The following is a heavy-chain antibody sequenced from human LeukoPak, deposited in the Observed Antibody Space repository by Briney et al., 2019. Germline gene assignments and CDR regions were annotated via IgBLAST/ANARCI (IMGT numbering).Heavy chain of an antibody. CDR1: GDSITSGYY. V-gene: IGHV4-38-2*01. J-gene: IGHJ5*02. CDR3: ARTSSVDTALVGVHWFDP. Sequence: PSETLSLTCAVSGDSITSGYYWAWIRQPPGKGLEWIGSIFHSGSTYLNPSLRSQVTISLNTSKNHFSLILSSMTAADTAVYYCARTSSVDTALVGVHWFDPWGQGTLVTVSS. CDR2: IFHSGST. D-gene: IGHD5-18*01.